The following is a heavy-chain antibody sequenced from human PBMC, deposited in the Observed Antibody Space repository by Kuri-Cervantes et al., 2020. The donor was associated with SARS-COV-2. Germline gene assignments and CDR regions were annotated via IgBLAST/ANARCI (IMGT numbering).Heavy chain of an antibody. V-gene: IGHV3-15*01. CDR3: TTSYYYDSSGYYDYYYYGMDV. CDR2: IKSKTDGGTT. J-gene: IGHJ6*02. D-gene: IGHD3-22*01. CDR1: GFTFSNAW. Sequence: GESLKISCAASGFTFSNAWTSWVRQAPGKGLEWVGRIKSKTDGGTTDYAAPVKGRFTISRDDSKNTLYLQMNSLKTEDTAVYYCTTSYYYDSSGYYDYYYYGMDVWGQGTTVTVSS.